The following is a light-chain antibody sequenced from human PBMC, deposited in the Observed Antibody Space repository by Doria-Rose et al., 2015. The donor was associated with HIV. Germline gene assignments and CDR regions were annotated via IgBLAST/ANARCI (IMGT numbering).Light chain of an antibody. V-gene: IGKV3-20*01. CDR2: DRS. J-gene: IGKJ1*01. CDR1: QSCSSTY. Sequence: TQSPGTLSLSPGERAILSRRTSQSCSSTYLAWYQQKPGQAPSLLLYDRSTRATGIPDRFSASGSGTDFTLTINRLEPEDFALYCCHQYGTSWTFGQGTKVEI. CDR3: HQYGTSWT.